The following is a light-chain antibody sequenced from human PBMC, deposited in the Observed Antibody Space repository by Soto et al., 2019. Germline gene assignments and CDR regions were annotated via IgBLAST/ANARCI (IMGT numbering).Light chain of an antibody. Sequence: IQLTQSPSSLSASIGDRVTITCRASQGISSYLAWYQQKPGKAPKLLIYAASNLQSGVPSRFSGSGSGTDFTLTISSLQPEDFATYYCQQFNSYPWTFGQGTKVEMK. CDR3: QQFNSYPWT. V-gene: IGKV1-9*01. J-gene: IGKJ1*01. CDR1: QGISSY. CDR2: AAS.